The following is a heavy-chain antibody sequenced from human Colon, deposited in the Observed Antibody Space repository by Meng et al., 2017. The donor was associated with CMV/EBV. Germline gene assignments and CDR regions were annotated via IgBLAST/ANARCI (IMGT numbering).Heavy chain of an antibody. CDR1: GYTFTGYL. Sequence: QVHLMQSGAGMREPGASVKVSCKASGYTFTGYLIHLVRQAPGQGLEWMGWINPYSGDTIYAQKFEVGVTMTRDASITTAYLELSSLKSDDTAVYYCGTFGGDFDYWGQGTLVTVSS. J-gene: IGHJ4*02. V-gene: IGHV1-2*02. CDR3: GTFGGDFDY. CDR2: INPYSGDT. D-gene: IGHD3-3*01.